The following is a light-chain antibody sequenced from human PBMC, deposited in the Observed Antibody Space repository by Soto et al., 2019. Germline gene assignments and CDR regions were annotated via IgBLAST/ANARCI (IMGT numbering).Light chain of an antibody. V-gene: IGKV3-15*01. CDR1: QSVNIN. Sequence: ETVMTQSPATLSGSLGERATLSCMASQSVNINVAWYQQKPGQAPRLLIYGASIRATGVPARFSGSGSVTDFTLNISSLQPEDIAFYLCQQYKNWPPVTFGGGRKVDIK. CDR2: GAS. J-gene: IGKJ4*01. CDR3: QQYKNWPPVT.